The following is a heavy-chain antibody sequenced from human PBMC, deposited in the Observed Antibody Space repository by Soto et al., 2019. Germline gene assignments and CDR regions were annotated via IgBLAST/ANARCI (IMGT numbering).Heavy chain of an antibody. CDR1: GFTFSSYS. V-gene: IGHV3-48*01. J-gene: IGHJ5*02. CDR3: ARDNPDNWFDP. Sequence: PGGSLRLSCAASGFTFSSYSMNWVRQAPGKGLEWVSYISSSSTIYYADSVKGRFTISRDNAKNSLYLQMNSLRAEDTAVYYCARDNPDNWFDPWGQGTLVTSPQ. CDR2: ISSSSTI.